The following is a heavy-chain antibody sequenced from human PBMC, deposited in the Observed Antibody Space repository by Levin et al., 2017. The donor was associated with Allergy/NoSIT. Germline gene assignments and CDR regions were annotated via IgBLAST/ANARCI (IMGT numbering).Heavy chain of an antibody. CDR3: ARDIKDHFGSGSDAFDI. CDR1: GFTFSSYW. J-gene: IGHJ3*02. Sequence: GESLKISCAASGFTFSSYWMHLVRLAPGKGLVWVSHINSDGSSTSYADSVKGRFTISRDNAKNTLYLQMNSLRAEDTAVYCCARDIKDHFGSGSDAFDIWGQGTEVTVSS. D-gene: IGHD3-10*01. CDR2: INSDGSST. V-gene: IGHV3-74*01.